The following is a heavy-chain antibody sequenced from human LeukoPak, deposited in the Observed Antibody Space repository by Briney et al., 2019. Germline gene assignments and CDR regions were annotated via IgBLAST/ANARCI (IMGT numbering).Heavy chain of an antibody. V-gene: IGHV4-34*01. D-gene: IGHD3-16*01. CDR1: GGSFSSYY. CDR2: MIHSGST. CDR3: ARGRAWGRYFDY. J-gene: IGHJ4*02. Sequence: SETLSLTCGVSGGSFSSYYWSWIRQPPGKGLEWIGEMIHSGSTNYNPSLKSRVTISADTSKNQFSLKLSSVTAADTAVYYCARGRAWGRYFDYWGQGTLVTVSS.